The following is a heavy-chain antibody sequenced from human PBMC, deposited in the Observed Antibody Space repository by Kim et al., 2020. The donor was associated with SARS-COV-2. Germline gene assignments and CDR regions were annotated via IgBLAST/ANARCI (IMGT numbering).Heavy chain of an antibody. V-gene: IGHV3-9*01. Sequence: GGSLRLSCAASGFTFDDYAMHWVRQAPGKGLEWVSGISWNSGSICYADSVKGRFTISRDNAKNSLYLQMNSLRSEDTALYYCAKDILGSGWYGNFDYWGQGTLVTVSS. CDR2: ISWNSGSI. CDR3: AKDILGSGWYGNFDY. D-gene: IGHD6-19*01. CDR1: GFTFDDYA. J-gene: IGHJ4*02.